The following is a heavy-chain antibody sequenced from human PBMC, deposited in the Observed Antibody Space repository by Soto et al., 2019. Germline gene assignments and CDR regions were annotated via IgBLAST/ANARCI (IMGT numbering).Heavy chain of an antibody. D-gene: IGHD3-9*01. CDR2: ISASSGYI. V-gene: IGHV3-21*04. CDR1: QFTFSGYS. Sequence: GGSLRLSCVASQFTFSGYSMNWVRQAPGKGLEWVSCISASSGYIYYADSVKGRFTISRDNAENSLYLQMNSLRAEDTAVYYCARNSEDGLGAGGYFDYWGQGTLVTVSS. CDR3: ARNSEDGLGAGGYFDY. J-gene: IGHJ4*02.